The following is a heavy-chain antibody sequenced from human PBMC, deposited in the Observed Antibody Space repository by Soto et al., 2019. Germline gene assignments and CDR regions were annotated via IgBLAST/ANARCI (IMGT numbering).Heavy chain of an antibody. Sequence: SETLSLTCTVSGGSISSYYWSWIRQPPGKGLEWIGYIYYSGSTNYNPSLKSRVTISVDTSKNQFSLKLSSVTAADTAVYYCARERDVVVPAAKHYYYYYMDVWGKGTTVTVSS. CDR2: IYYSGST. CDR3: ARERDVVVPAAKHYYYYYMDV. CDR1: GGSISSYY. V-gene: IGHV4-59*01. J-gene: IGHJ6*03. D-gene: IGHD2-2*01.